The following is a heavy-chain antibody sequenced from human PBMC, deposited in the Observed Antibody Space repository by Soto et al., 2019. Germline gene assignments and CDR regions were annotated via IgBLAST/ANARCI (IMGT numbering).Heavy chain of an antibody. Sequence: PGGSLRLSCAAPGFTFISNATTWVRQAPGKGLEWVSAINRSGGSSYYEEPVQGRLTISRDKSKNTLYLQMNNLRAEDTAVYYCPKDGAYSSSRSPLVWGQGTLVPVSS. J-gene: IGHJ4*02. CDR1: GFTFISNA. CDR2: INRSGGSS. CDR3: PKDGAYSSSRSPLV. D-gene: IGHD6-6*01. V-gene: IGHV3-23*01.